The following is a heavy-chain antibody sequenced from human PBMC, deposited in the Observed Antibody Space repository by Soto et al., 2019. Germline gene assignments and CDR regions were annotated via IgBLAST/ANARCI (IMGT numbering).Heavy chain of an antibody. Sequence: GGSLRLSCAASGFTFSSYAMSWVRQAPGKGLEWVSAISGSGGSTYYADSVKGRFTISRDNSKNTLYLQMNSLRAEDTAVYYCAKSLTGYSSGWYGHWGQGTLVTVSS. CDR1: GFTFSSYA. J-gene: IGHJ4*02. D-gene: IGHD6-19*01. CDR2: ISGSGGST. V-gene: IGHV3-23*01. CDR3: AKSLTGYSSGWYGH.